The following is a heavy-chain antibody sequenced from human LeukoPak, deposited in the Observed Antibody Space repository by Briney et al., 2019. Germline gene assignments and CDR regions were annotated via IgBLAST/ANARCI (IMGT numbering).Heavy chain of an antibody. Sequence: GKSLRLSCAASGFTFSNYAMHWVRQAPGKGLEWVAVISYDGSNEYSADSVKDRFTISRDNYKTTLYLQLNSLTAEDTAVYYCARERSPAPPDAFDIWGQGTMVTVSS. D-gene: IGHD2-2*01. J-gene: IGHJ3*02. CDR2: ISYDGSNE. V-gene: IGHV3-30-3*01. CDR1: GFTFSNYA. CDR3: ARERSPAPPDAFDI.